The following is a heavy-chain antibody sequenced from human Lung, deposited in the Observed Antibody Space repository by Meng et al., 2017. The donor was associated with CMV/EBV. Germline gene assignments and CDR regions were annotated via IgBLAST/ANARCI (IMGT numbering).Heavy chain of an antibody. V-gene: IGHV4-59*01. J-gene: IGHJ5*02. CDR3: ARASYYDFWSGPGNWFDP. Sequence: SETLSLTCTVSGGSISSYYWSWIRQPPGKGLEWIGYIYYSGSTNYNPSLKSRVTISVDTYKNQFSLKLSSVTAADTAVYYCARASYYDFWSGPGNWFDPWGQGTLVTVSS. CDR2: IYYSGST. CDR1: GGSISSYY. D-gene: IGHD3-3*01.